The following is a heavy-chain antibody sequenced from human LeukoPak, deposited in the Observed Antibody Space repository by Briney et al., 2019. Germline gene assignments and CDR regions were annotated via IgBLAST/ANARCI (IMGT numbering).Heavy chain of an antibody. CDR1: GFPFGSCT. CDR3: LRVVDILTGYYTWAFDY. V-gene: IGHV3-21*01. J-gene: IGHJ4*02. D-gene: IGHD3-9*01. CDR2: ISGTTTYI. Sequence: AGGSLRLSCAASGFPFGSCTMNWVRQPPGKGLEWVSSISGTTTYIYYADSVKGRFTISRDTAKNSLFLQMDSLKAEDTAIYYCLRVVDILTGYYTWAFDYWGQGTLVTVSS.